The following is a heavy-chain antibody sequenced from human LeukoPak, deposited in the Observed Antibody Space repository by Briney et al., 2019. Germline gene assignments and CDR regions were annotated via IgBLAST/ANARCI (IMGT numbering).Heavy chain of an antibody. CDR2: ISSSGTTI. CDR1: GFTFSDYY. CDR3: ARDGGIIYSGYDGEVYFDY. Sequence: PGGSLRLSCAASGFTFSDYYMNWIRQAPGKGLQWVSYISSSGTTIYYADSVKGRFTISRDNAKNSLYLQMNSLRAEDTAVYYCARDGGIIYSGYDGEVYFDYWGQGTLVTVSS. J-gene: IGHJ4*02. D-gene: IGHD5-12*01. V-gene: IGHV3-11*01.